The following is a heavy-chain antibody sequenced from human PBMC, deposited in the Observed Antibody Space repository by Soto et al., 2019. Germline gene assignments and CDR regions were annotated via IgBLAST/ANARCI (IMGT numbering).Heavy chain of an antibody. Sequence: QLQLVQSGAEVKKPGASVKVSCETSGYTFTSYDINWVRQATGQGPVWMGWMNPNSGNTGYAQKFQGRVTMTRNTSISTAYMELSSLRSDDTAVYYCARGSKSTYGSGSSVFDYWGQGTLVTVSS. D-gene: IGHD3-10*01. V-gene: IGHV1-8*01. CDR2: MNPNSGNT. CDR3: ARGSKSTYGSGSSVFDY. CDR1: GYTFTSYD. J-gene: IGHJ4*02.